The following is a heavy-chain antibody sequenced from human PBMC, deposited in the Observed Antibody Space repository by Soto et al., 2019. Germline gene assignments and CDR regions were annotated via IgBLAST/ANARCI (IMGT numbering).Heavy chain of an antibody. CDR1: GGSISSYY. D-gene: IGHD6-13*01. CDR2: IYYSGST. V-gene: IGHV4-59*08. Sequence: SETLSLTCTVSGGSISSYYWSWIRQPPGKGLEWIGYIYYSGSTNYNPSLKSRVTISVDTSKNQFSLKLSSVTAADTAVYYCARHRACSGSSRFDYWGQGTLVTVSS. J-gene: IGHJ4*02. CDR3: ARHRACSGSSRFDY.